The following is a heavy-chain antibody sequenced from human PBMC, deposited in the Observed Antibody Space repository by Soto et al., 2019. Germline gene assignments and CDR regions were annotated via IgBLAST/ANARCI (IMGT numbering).Heavy chain of an antibody. V-gene: IGHV3-48*03. CDR1: GFTFSSYE. D-gene: IGHD2-15*01. Sequence: GGSLRLSCEASGFTFSSYEMNWVRQAPGKGLEWVSYIHPGGQTIFYAESVKGRFTISRDNAKHSVYLQMNSLRAEDTAVYYCARRGSRWGRGTKVTVSS. CDR2: IHPGGQTI. J-gene: IGHJ3*01. CDR3: ARRGSR.